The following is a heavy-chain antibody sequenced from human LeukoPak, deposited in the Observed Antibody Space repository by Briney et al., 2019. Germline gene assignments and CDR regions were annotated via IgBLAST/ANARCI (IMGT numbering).Heavy chain of an antibody. J-gene: IGHJ4*02. CDR2: ISNSGGNT. CDR3: AKSGRYDSGWLFPPSFDY. D-gene: IGHD6-19*01. Sequence: PGGSLRLSCAAAGFTFSSYAMSWVRQAPGKGLEWVSTISNSGGNTHYTDSVKGRFTISRDNSKSTLYLQMNSLRGEDTAVYYCAKSGRYDSGWLFPPSFDYWGQGTLVTVSS. V-gene: IGHV3-23*01. CDR1: GFTFSSYA.